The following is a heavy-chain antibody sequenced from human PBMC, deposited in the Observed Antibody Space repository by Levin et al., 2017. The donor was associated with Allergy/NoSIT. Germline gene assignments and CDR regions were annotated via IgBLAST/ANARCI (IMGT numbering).Heavy chain of an antibody. CDR1: GFSLSDARVG. J-gene: IGHJ6*02. CDR3: ARIKGWERRSGIYYYYGMDV. CDR2: IFSNDEK. V-gene: IGHV2-26*01. Sequence: SGPTLVKPTETLTLTCTVSGFSLSDARVGVSWIRQPPGKALEWLAHIFSNDEKSYSTSLKSRLTISKDTSKSQVVRTMTNMEPVDKATYYCARIKGWERRSGIYYYYGMDVWGQGTTVTVSS. D-gene: IGHD1-1*01.